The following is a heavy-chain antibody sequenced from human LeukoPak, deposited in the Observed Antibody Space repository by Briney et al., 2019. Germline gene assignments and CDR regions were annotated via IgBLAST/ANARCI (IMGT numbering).Heavy chain of an antibody. J-gene: IGHJ5*02. V-gene: IGHV1-18*01. CDR2: ISAYNGNT. CDR3: AEVELWFGESSFDP. CDR1: GYTFTSYG. Sequence: ASVKVSCKASGYTFTSYGISWVRQAPGQGLEWMGWISAYNGNTNYAQKLQGRVTMTTDTSTSTAYMELRSLRSDDTAVYYCAEVELWFGESSFDPWGQGTLVTVSS. D-gene: IGHD3-10*01.